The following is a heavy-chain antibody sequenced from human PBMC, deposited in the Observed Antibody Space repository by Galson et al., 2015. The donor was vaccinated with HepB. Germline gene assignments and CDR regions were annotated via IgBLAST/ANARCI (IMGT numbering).Heavy chain of an antibody. CDR2: ISAYNGNT. V-gene: IGHV1-18*01. CDR1: GYTFTSYG. Sequence: SVKVSCKASGYTFTSYGISWVRQAPGQGLEWMGWISAYNGNTNYAQKLQGRVTMTTDTSTSTAYMELRSLRSDDTAVYYCATSLPIAVAGTGYYYYGMDVWGQGTTVTVSS. J-gene: IGHJ6*02. CDR3: ATSLPIAVAGTGYYYYGMDV. D-gene: IGHD6-19*01.